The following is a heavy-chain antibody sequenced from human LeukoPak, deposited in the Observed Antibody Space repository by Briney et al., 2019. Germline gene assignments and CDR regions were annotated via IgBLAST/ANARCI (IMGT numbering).Heavy chain of an antibody. J-gene: IGHJ5*02. CDR1: GGSFSGYY. Sequence: PSETLSLTCAVYGGSFSGYYWSWIRQPLGKGLEWIGEINHSGSTNYNPSLKSRVTISVDTSKNQFSLKLSSVTAADTAVYYCARAPRAARPNNWFDPWGQGTLVTVSS. V-gene: IGHV4-34*01. CDR3: ARAPRAARPNNWFDP. D-gene: IGHD6-6*01. CDR2: INHSGST.